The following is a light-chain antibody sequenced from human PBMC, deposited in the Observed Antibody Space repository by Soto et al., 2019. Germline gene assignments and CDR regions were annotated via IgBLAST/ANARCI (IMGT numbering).Light chain of an antibody. CDR1: QTISSW. CDR3: QQLRRYPST. J-gene: IGKJ4*01. Sequence: DIQMTQCPSTLSGSVGDRVTLTCRASQTISSWLAWYQQKPGKAPKLLTYKASTLKSGVPSRFSGSGSGTEFTLTISGLQPEDFAAYYCQQLRRYPSTFGGGTRWIS. CDR2: KAS. V-gene: IGKV1-5*03.